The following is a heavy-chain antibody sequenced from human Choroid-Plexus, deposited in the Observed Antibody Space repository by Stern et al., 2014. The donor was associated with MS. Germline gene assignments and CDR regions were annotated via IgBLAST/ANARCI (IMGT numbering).Heavy chain of an antibody. CDR1: GFTLGSCA. J-gene: IGHJ5*02. V-gene: IGHV3-30*18. CDR3: AKDRQYLTYFFDH. D-gene: IGHD2/OR15-2a*01. CDR2: VSYDGSNK. Sequence: VQLVESGGGVVQPGRPLRLSCVASGFTLGSCAMHWVRQAPGKGLEWVAGVSYDGSNKYYEDSVKGRFNISRDNSQNTLYMQMSSLRPEDTAVYYCAKDRQYLTYFFDHWGQGSLVTVSS.